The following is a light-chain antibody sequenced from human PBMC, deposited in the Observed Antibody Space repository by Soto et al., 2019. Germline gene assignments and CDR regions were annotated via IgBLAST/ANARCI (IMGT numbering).Light chain of an antibody. Sequence: EIVLTQSPATLSLSPGERATLSCRASQNINSDLAWYQQRPGQAPRLLIYDASNRAPGIPARFGGSGSGADFTLSISSLEPDDFATYYCQHYNSYSEAFGQGTKVELK. V-gene: IGKV3-11*01. CDR2: DAS. CDR1: QNINSD. CDR3: QHYNSYSEA. J-gene: IGKJ1*01.